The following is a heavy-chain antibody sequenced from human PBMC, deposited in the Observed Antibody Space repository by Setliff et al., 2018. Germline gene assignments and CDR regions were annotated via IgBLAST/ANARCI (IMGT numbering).Heavy chain of an antibody. CDR2: IFHDGRDI. CDR3: AGDHWTTNWFLHY. J-gene: IGHJ4*01. D-gene: IGHD7-27*01. V-gene: IGHV3-30*03. CDR1: GFAFDSYS. Sequence: PGESLKISCAASGFAFDSYSMHWVRQAPGKGLEWVAIIFHDGRDIYYGDSVQGRFAISRDNSKNTLYLQMNSLRSDDTAVYYCAGDHWTTNWFLHYWGQGTLVTVSS.